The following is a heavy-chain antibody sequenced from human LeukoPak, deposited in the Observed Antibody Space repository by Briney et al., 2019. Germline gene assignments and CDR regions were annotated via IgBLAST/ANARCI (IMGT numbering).Heavy chain of an antibody. CDR3: ARRVLRRGYSGYGGLDY. V-gene: IGHV1-2*02. CDR2: INPNSGGT. Sequence: ASVKVSCKASGYTFTGYYMHWVRQAPGQGLGWMGWINPNSGGTNYAQKFQGRVTITADESTSTAYMELSSLRSEDTAVYYCARRVLRRGYSGYGGLDYWGQGTLVAVSS. D-gene: IGHD5-12*01. CDR1: GYTFTGYY. J-gene: IGHJ4*02.